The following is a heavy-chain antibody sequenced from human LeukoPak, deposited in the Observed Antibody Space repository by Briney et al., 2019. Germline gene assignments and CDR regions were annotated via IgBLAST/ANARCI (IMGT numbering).Heavy chain of an antibody. V-gene: IGHV3-23*01. CDR1: GFTFSSYT. J-gene: IGHJ4*02. CDR3: AKDGGLWVSAHWGDS. CDR2: ITTGGPNT. Sequence: SRGSLRLSCTASGFTFSSYTMSWVRQAPGKGLKWVSTITTGGPNTYYADSVKGRFTVSRDDSKNTLYLQMNSLRAEDTAVYYCAKDGGLWVSAHWGDSWGRGTLVTVSS. D-gene: IGHD7-27*01.